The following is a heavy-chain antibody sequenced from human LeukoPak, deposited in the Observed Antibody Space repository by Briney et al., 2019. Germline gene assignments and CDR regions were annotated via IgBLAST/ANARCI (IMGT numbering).Heavy chain of an antibody. Sequence: GGSLRLSCAASGFTFSNYDMNWVRQAPGKGLEWVSFISYDGSKEDYADSVRGRFTISRDNSKNTLYLQMNSLRAEDTSVYYCLYYYYTRGYISEYWGQGTLVTVSS. D-gene: IGHD3-22*01. V-gene: IGHV3-30*03. J-gene: IGHJ4*02. CDR1: GFTFSNYD. CDR3: LYYYYTRGYISEY. CDR2: ISYDGSKE.